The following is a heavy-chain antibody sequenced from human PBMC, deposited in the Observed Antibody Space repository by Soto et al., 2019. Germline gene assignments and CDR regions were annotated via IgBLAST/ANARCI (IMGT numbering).Heavy chain of an antibody. CDR2: IYYSGST. D-gene: IGHD1-26*01. CDR1: GGSISSGDYY. Sequence: SETLSLTCTVSGGSISSGDYYWSWIRQPPGKGLEWIGYIYYSGSTYYNPSLKSRVTISVDTSKNQFSLKLSSVTAADTAVYYGARAGVVGATALDDWGQRTLVTVSS. V-gene: IGHV4-30-4*01. J-gene: IGHJ4*02. CDR3: ARAGVVGATALDD.